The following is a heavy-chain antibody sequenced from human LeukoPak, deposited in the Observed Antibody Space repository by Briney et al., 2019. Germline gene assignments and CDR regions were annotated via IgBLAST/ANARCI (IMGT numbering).Heavy chain of an antibody. Sequence: GGSLRLSCAASGFTFSNYAMTWVRQAPGKGLEWVSAISDSGGSTYYADSVKGRFTISRDNSKNTLYLQMNSLRAEDTAVYYCAKDSMSGQYSSSRIDYWGQGTLVTVSS. CDR1: GFTFSNYA. CDR2: ISDSGGST. D-gene: IGHD6-13*01. J-gene: IGHJ4*02. CDR3: AKDSMSGQYSSSRIDY. V-gene: IGHV3-23*01.